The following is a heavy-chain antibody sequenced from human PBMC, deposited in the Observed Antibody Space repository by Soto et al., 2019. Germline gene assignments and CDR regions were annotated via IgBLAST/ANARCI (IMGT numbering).Heavy chain of an antibody. Sequence: QVQLQESGPGLVKPSQTLSLTCTVSGGSINTGGFYWNWIRQHPGKGLEWTGYIYYTGTTYYTPSPXSSXTMTVDTSKNQSSLKLSSVTAADTAVYYCARALTGDWHFDLWGRGTLVTVSS. CDR2: IYYTGTT. D-gene: IGHD7-27*01. V-gene: IGHV4-31*03. J-gene: IGHJ2*01. CDR3: ARALTGDWHFDL. CDR1: GGSINTGGFY.